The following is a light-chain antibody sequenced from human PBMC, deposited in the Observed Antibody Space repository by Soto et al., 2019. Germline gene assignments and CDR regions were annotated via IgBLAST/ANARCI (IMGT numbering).Light chain of an antibody. J-gene: IGLJ2*01. CDR1: SGHSSYA. V-gene: IGLV4-69*01. CDR2: LNSDGSH. Sequence: QLVLTQSPSASASLGASVKLTCTLSSGHSSYAIAWHQQQPEKGPRYLMKLNSDGSHSKGDGIPDRFSGSSSGAERYLTISSLQSEDEADYYCQTWGSAHVVFGGGTKVPVL. CDR3: QTWGSAHVV.